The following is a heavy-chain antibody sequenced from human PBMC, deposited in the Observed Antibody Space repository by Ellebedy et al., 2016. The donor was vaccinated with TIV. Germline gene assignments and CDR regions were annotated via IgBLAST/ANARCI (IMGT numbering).Heavy chain of an antibody. D-gene: IGHD4-17*01. CDR2: IYQDGSDQ. CDR1: GFIFRSYW. J-gene: IGHJ5*02. Sequence: GGSLRLSCAASGFIFRSYWMSWVRQAPGKGLEWVANIYQDGSDQYYADSVKGRFTISRDNANKSLFLQMNSLRVDDTAVYYCARRGSYGDYAVQVNSWFDTWGQGTLVSVSS. CDR3: ARRGSYGDYAVQVNSWFDT. V-gene: IGHV3-7*01.